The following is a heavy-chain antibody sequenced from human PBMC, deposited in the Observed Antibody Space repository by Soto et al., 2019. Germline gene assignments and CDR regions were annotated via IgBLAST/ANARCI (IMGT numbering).Heavy chain of an antibody. J-gene: IGHJ4*02. D-gene: IGHD2-2*01. CDR3: ARGDGRDIVVVHGADFDY. V-gene: IGHV1-18*01. Sequence: QVQLVQSGAEVKKPGASVKVSCKASGYTFTSYGISWVRQAPGQGLEWMGWISAYNGNTNYAQKLQGRVTMTTDTSTRKAYMELRSLRSDDTAVYYCARGDGRDIVVVHGADFDYWGQGTLVTVSS. CDR2: ISAYNGNT. CDR1: GYTFTSYG.